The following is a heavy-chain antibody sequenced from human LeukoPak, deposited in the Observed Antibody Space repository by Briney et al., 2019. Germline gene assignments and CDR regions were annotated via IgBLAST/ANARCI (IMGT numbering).Heavy chain of an antibody. D-gene: IGHD3-10*01. Sequence: SETLSLTCTVSGGSISSYYWSWIRQPAGKGLEWIGRIYASGSTNYNPSLTSRVTISVDTSKNQFSLKLSSLTAADTAVYYCARSYSSGSYYSPFDPWGQGTLVTVSS. J-gene: IGHJ5*02. V-gene: IGHV4-4*07. CDR1: GGSISSYY. CDR3: ARSYSSGSYYSPFDP. CDR2: IYASGST.